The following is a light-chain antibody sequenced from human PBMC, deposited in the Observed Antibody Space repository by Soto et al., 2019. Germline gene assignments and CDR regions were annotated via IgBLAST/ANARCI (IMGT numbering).Light chain of an antibody. V-gene: IGLV2-11*01. CDR2: DVT. J-gene: IGLJ1*01. CDR3: CSHAGSYTDV. CDR1: SSDVGGYNY. Sequence: QSVLTQPRSVSGSPGQSLTISCTGTSSDVGGYNYVSWYQQHPGKAPKLMIYDVTKRPSGVPDRFSGSKSGNTASLTISGLQAEDEGDYYCCSHAGSYTDVFGTGTKLTVL.